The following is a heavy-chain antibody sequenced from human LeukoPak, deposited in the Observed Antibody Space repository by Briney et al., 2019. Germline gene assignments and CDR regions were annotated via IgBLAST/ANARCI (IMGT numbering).Heavy chain of an antibody. CDR2: IYHGGST. Sequence: PSETLSLTCAVSCYSISSGYYWGWIRQPPGKGLEWIGSIYHGGSTYYNPSLKSRVTISVDTSKNQFSLKLSSVTAADTAVYYCARDETFSYGSFGHWGQGTLVTVSS. D-gene: IGHD5-18*01. V-gene: IGHV4-38-2*02. CDR3: ARDETFSYGSFGH. J-gene: IGHJ4*02. CDR1: CYSISSGYY.